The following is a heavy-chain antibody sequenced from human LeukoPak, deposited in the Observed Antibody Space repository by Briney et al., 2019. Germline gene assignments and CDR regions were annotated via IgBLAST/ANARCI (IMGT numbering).Heavy chain of an antibody. Sequence: PGRSLRLSRAASGFTFSNYGMHWVRQAPGKGLEWVAVISFDGSYKYNADSVKGRFTISRDNSKNTLYLQMNSLRVEDTAVYYCAKAKYSGYDDAFDIWGQGTMVTVSS. V-gene: IGHV3-30*18. CDR3: AKAKYSGYDDAFDI. CDR2: ISFDGSYK. CDR1: GFTFSNYG. J-gene: IGHJ3*02. D-gene: IGHD5-12*01.